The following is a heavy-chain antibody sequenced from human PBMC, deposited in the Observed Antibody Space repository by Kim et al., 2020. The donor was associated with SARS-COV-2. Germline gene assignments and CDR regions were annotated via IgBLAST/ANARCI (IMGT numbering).Heavy chain of an antibody. CDR3: ARGAYGDVSFDY. V-gene: IGHV1-18*01. J-gene: IGHJ4*02. CDR2: T. Sequence: TKYGQKAQCRVIMTTDTSTNTAYMELWSLRSDDTAMYYCARGAYGDVSFDYWGQGTLVTVSS. D-gene: IGHD4-17*01.